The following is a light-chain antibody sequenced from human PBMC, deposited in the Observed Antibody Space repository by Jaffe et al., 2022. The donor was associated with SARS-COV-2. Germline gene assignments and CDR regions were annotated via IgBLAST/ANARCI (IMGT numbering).Light chain of an antibody. Sequence: EIVLTQSPGTLSLSPGERAILSCRASQSVSSSYLAWYQQKPGQAPRLLIYGAYNRATGIPDRFSGSGSGTDFTLTINRLEPEDFAVYYCQWFGSSPPSLAFGGGTKVEIK. V-gene: IGKV3-20*01. J-gene: IGKJ4*01. CDR3: QWFGSSPPSLA. CDR2: GAY. CDR1: QSVSSSY.